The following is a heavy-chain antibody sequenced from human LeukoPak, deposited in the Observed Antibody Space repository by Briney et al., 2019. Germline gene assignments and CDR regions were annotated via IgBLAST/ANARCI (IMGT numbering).Heavy chain of an antibody. J-gene: IGHJ4*02. CDR1: GFTFSTYR. CDR2: INSNSYYI. CDR3: ARDRVSAPYYFDY. Sequence: PGGSLRLSCAASGFTFSTYRMNWVRQAPGKGLEWVSAINSNSYYIYYADSVKGRFTISRDNDNNSLFLQMNSLRAEDSGVYYCARDRVSAPYYFDYWGQGTLVTVSS. V-gene: IGHV3-21*01. D-gene: IGHD5/OR15-5a*01.